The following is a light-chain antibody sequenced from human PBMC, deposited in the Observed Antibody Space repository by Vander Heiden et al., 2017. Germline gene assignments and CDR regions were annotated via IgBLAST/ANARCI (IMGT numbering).Light chain of an antibody. CDR1: QSLLHSNGYNY. CDR2: LGS. CDR3: MQALQTRA. V-gene: IGKV2-28*01. Sequence: DLVMAQSPLPLPVTPGEPASISCRSSQSLLHSNGYNYLDWYLQKPGQSPQLLIYLGSNRASGVPDRFSGSGSGTDFTLKISRVEAEDVGVYYCMQALQTRAFGQGTKLEIK. J-gene: IGKJ2*01.